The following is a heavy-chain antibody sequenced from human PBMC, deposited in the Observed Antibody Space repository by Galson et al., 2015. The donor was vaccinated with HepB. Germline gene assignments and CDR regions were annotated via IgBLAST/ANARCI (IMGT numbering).Heavy chain of an antibody. CDR1: GFTFSSYG. J-gene: IGHJ4*02. Sequence: LRLSCAASGFTFSSYGMHWVRQAPGKGLEWVAVIWYDGSNKYYADSVKGRFTISRDNSKNTLYLRMNSLRAEDTAVYYCARELAAAGTLIGYWGQGTLVTVSS. D-gene: IGHD6-13*01. CDR3: ARELAAAGTLIGY. CDR2: IWYDGSNK. V-gene: IGHV3-33*01.